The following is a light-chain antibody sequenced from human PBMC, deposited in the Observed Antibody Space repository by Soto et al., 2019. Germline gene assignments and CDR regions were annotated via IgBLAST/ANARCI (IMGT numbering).Light chain of an antibody. CDR1: SSDVGGYNF. CDR2: HVS. CDR3: SSYTSSRTLV. Sequence: QSVLTQPASVSGSPGQSITISCSGTSSDVGGYNFVSWYQHHPGKPPKLMLYHVSNRPSGVSSRFSGSKSGNTASLTISGLQAEDEAHDYCSSYTSSRTLVFGGGTQLTVL. V-gene: IGLV2-14*03. J-gene: IGLJ2*01.